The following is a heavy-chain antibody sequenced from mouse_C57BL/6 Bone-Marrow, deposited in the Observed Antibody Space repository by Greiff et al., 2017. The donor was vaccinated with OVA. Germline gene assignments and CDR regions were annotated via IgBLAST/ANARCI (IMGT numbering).Heavy chain of an antibody. Sequence: EVHLVESGGGLVQPGGSLSLSCAASGFTFTDYYMSWVRQPPGKALEWLGFIRNKANGYTTEYSASVKGRFTISRDNSQSILYLQMNALRAEDSATYYCARFPLRYFDVWGTGTTLTVSS. V-gene: IGHV7-3*01. CDR2: IRNKANGYTT. CDR3: ARFPLRYFDV. J-gene: IGHJ1*03. CDR1: GFTFTDYY.